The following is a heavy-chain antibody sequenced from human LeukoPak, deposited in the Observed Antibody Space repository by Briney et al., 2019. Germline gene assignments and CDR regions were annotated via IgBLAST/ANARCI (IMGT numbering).Heavy chain of an antibody. CDR3: VRRGIEVAGIDK. V-gene: IGHV5-51*01. D-gene: IGHD6-19*01. Sequence: GESLKISCKGSGSIFIDYWIGWVRQMPGKGLEWMGIIYPRDSITRYSPSFRGQVTISADKSISTAYLLWSSLEASDTAMYYCVRRGIEVAGIDKWGQGTLVTVSS. CDR2: IYPRDSIT. J-gene: IGHJ4*02. CDR1: GSIFIDYW.